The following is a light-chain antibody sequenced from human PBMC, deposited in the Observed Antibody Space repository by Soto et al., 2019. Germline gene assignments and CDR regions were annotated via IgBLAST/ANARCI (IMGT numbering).Light chain of an antibody. J-gene: IGLJ3*02. CDR1: SSDVGDYNY. CDR3: CSYAGSYTWV. V-gene: IGLV2-11*01. Sequence: QSALTQPRSVSGSPGQSVTISCTGTSSDVGDYNYVSWYQQHPGKAPILLIYAVNMRPSGVPDRFSGSKSGNTASLTISGLQAEDEADYSCCSYAGSYTWVFGGGTKLTVL. CDR2: AVN.